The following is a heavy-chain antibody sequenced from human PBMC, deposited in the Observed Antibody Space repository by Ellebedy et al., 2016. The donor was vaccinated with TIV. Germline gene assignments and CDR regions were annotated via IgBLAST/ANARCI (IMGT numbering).Heavy chain of an antibody. J-gene: IGHJ4*02. V-gene: IGHV4-39*01. D-gene: IGHD6-19*01. CDR1: GGSISSSSYY. Sequence: MPSETLSLTCTVSGGSISSSSYYWGWIRQPPGKGLEWIGRIYYSRSTYYNPSLKSRVTISVDTSKNQFSLTLSSVTAADTAVYYCASVSSGWYEYFDYWGQGTLVTVSS. CDR2: IYYSRST. CDR3: ASVSSGWYEYFDY.